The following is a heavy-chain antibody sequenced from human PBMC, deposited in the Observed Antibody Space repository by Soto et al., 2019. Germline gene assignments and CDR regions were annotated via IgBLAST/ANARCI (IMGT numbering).Heavy chain of an antibody. CDR3: ARDGGGYYYGSGSRFDY. CDR1: GFTFSSYG. Sequence: QVQLVESGGGVVQPGRSLRLSCAASGFTFSSYGMHWVRQAPGKGLEWVAVIWYDGSNKYYADSVKGRFTISRDNSKNTLYVQVNSLRAEDTGVYYCARDGGGYYYGSGSRFDYWGQGTLVTVSS. V-gene: IGHV3-33*01. D-gene: IGHD3-10*01. J-gene: IGHJ4*02. CDR2: IWYDGSNK.